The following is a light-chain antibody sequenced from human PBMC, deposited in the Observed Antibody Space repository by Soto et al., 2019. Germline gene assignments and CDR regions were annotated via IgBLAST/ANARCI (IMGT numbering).Light chain of an antibody. Sequence: QSALTQPASVSGSAGQSITISCSGTMRDVGAYNLVSWYQQHPGKAPKLMIYEVSNRPSGVSNRFSGSKSGNTASLTISGLQAEDEADYYCSSYTSSSTLLFGTGTKVTVL. CDR1: MRDVGAYNL. CDR3: SSYTSSSTLL. CDR2: EVS. V-gene: IGLV2-14*01. J-gene: IGLJ1*01.